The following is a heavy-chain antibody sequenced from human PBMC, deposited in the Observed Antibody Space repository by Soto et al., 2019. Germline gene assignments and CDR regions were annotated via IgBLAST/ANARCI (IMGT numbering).Heavy chain of an antibody. V-gene: IGHV3-30-3*01. J-gene: IGHJ5*02. CDR3: ARDMYSSDYFVKWFEP. Sequence: QVRLVESGGGVVQPGRSLRLSCTASGFSFSSYAMYWFRQPPGKGLEWVAVISHDGINKHYADSVKGRVTVSRDNSNHSLAVQLNRLRGEDTAMYYCARDMYSSDYFVKWFEPWGQGTLVTVSS. CDR2: ISHDGINK. D-gene: IGHD6-19*01. CDR1: GFSFSSYA.